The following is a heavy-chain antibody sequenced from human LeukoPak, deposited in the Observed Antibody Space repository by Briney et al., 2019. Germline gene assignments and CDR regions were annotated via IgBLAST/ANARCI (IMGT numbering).Heavy chain of an antibody. CDR2: IKQDESEK. D-gene: IGHD1-26*01. CDR3: ARDKIVGASKFDY. V-gene: IGHV3-7*01. Sequence: GGSLRLSCAVSGFTFSNYWMSWVRQAPGKGLEWVAQIKQDESEKYYVDSVKGRFTISRDNAKNSLYLQMNSLRAEDTAIYYCARDKIVGASKFDYWGQGTLVTVSS. J-gene: IGHJ4*02. CDR1: GFTFSNYW.